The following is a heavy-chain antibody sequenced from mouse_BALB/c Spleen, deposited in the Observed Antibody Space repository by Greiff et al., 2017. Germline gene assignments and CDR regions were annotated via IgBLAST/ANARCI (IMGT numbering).Heavy chain of an antibody. Sequence: EVKLVESGGGLVQPGGSRKLSCAASGFTFSDYGMAWVRQAPGKGPEWVAFISNLAYSIYYADTVTGRFTISRENAKNTLYLEMSSLRSEDTAMYYCAREGLRRKGFAYWGQGTLVTVSA. J-gene: IGHJ3*01. CDR1: GFTFSDYG. D-gene: IGHD2-4*01. V-gene: IGHV5-15*02. CDR2: ISNLAYSI. CDR3: AREGLRRKGFAY.